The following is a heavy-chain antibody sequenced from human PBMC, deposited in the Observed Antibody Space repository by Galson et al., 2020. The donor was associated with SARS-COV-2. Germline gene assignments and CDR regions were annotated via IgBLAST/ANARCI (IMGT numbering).Heavy chain of an antibody. CDR2: INSDGSSR. CDR1: GFTFSSYW. J-gene: IGHJ3*02. Sequence: GESLKISCAASGFTFSSYWMHWVRQAPGKGLVWVSRINSDGSSRSYADSVKCRFTISRDNAKNTLTLQMNSLRAEDTAMYYCAKEYYYDSSGPLDSFDIWGQGTMVTVSS. D-gene: IGHD3-22*01. CDR3: AKEYYYDSSGPLDSFDI. V-gene: IGHV3-74*01.